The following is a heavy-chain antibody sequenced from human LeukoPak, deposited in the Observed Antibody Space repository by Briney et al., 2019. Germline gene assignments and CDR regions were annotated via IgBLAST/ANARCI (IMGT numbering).Heavy chain of an antibody. J-gene: IGHJ4*02. CDR3: ARGPKWSRSYYYFDF. D-gene: IGHD1-26*01. Sequence: ASVKVSCNTSGYTFPSYDINWVRQATGQGLEWMGWMNPNSGNTGYAQKFQGRVTITRNTSITTAYMELSSLRSEDTAVYFCARGPKWSRSYYYFDFWGEGTLVTVSS. CDR2: MNPNSGNT. CDR1: GYTFPSYD. V-gene: IGHV1-8*01.